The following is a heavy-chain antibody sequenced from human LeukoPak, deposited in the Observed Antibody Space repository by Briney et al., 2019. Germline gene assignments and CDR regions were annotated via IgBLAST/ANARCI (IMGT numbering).Heavy chain of an antibody. V-gene: IGHV4-59*08. J-gene: IGHJ5*02. Sequence: SETLSLTCTVSGGSFGSYYWTWIRQPPGKGLEYIGYIYYSGTTNYNPSLKSRVTISVDTSKNQFSLKLSSVTAADTVVYYCARQHSSGYDWFDPWGQGMLVTVSS. CDR2: IYYSGTT. CDR3: ARQHSSGYDWFDP. CDR1: GGSFGSYY. D-gene: IGHD3-22*01.